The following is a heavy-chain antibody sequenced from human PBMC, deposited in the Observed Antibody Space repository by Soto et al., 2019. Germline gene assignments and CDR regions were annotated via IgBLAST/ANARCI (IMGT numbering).Heavy chain of an antibody. Sequence: SETLSLTCAVYGGNFRGYYWSWIRQPPGRGLEWIGEINHSGSTNYNPSLKSRVTISVDTSKNQFSLKLSSVTAADTAVYYCARRPLAAAGPGIRWFDPWGQGTLVTVSS. CDR3: ARRPLAAAGPGIRWFDP. CDR2: INHSGST. J-gene: IGHJ5*02. V-gene: IGHV4-34*01. D-gene: IGHD6-13*01. CDR1: GGNFRGYY.